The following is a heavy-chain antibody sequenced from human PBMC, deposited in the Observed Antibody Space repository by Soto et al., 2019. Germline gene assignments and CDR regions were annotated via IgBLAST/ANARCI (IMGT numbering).Heavy chain of an antibody. CDR3: ARVWSAAIIGDYFDY. CDR2: IYYSGST. J-gene: IGHJ4*02. V-gene: IGHV4-39*01. D-gene: IGHD3-3*01. Sequence: QLQLQESGPGLVKPSETLSLTCTVSGGSISSSSYYWGWIRQPPGKGLEWIGSIYYSGSTYYNPSLKSRVTISVDTSKKQFSLKLSSVTAADTAVYYCARVWSAAIIGDYFDYWGQGTLVTVSS. CDR1: GGSISSSSYY.